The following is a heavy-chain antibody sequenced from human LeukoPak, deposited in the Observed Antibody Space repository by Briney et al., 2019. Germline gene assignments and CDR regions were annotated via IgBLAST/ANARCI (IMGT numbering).Heavy chain of an antibody. CDR1: GYSFTADF. J-gene: IGHJ4*02. CDR3: ARVSGSGYLSGPGY. Sequence: ASVKVSCKASGYSFTADFIYWVRQAPGQGLEWMGWINPNSGGTNYAQKFQGRVTMTRDTSISTAYMELSRLRSDDTAVYYCARVSGSGYLSGPGYWGQGTLVTVSS. CDR2: INPNSGGT. D-gene: IGHD3-22*01. V-gene: IGHV1-2*02.